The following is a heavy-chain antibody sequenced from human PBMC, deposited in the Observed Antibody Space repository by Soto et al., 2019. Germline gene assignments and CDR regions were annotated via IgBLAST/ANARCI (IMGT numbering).Heavy chain of an antibody. J-gene: IGHJ4*02. CDR3: AKRPYGSGSYHYHY. D-gene: IGHD3-10*01. Sequence: GGSLRLSCAASGFTFSSYAMSWVRQAPGKGLEWVSAISGSGGSTYYADSVKGRFTISRDNSKNTLYLQMNSLRAEDTAVYYCAKRPYGSGSYHYHYWGQGTLVTVSS. V-gene: IGHV3-23*01. CDR2: ISGSGGST. CDR1: GFTFSSYA.